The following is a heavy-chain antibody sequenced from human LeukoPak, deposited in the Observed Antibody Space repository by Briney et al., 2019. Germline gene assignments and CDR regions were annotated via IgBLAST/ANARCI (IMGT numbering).Heavy chain of an antibody. V-gene: IGHV1-2*02. CDR1: GYTFTGYF. D-gene: IGHD4-11*01. J-gene: IGHJ4*02. Sequence: GASVKVSCKASGYTFTGYFMHWVRQAPGQGLEWMGWINPDSGGTVYAQTFQGRVTMTRDTAISTVYMELSSLTSDDTALYYCATDRPRVTIALSFFDSWGQGTLVTVSS. CDR3: ATDRPRVTIALSFFDS. CDR2: INPDSGGT.